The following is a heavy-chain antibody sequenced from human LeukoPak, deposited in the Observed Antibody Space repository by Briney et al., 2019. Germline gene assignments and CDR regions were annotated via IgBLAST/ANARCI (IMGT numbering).Heavy chain of an antibody. D-gene: IGHD3-10*01. V-gene: IGHV7-4-1*02. CDR2: INTNTGNP. J-gene: IGHJ6*04. CDR1: GYTFTSYA. Sequence: GASVKVSCKASGYTFTSYAMNWVRQAPGQGLEWMGWINTNTGNPTYAQGFTGRFVFSLDTSVSTAYLQISSLKAEDTAVYYCARDLRRITMVRGEMDVWGKGTTVTVSS. CDR3: ARDLRRITMVRGEMDV.